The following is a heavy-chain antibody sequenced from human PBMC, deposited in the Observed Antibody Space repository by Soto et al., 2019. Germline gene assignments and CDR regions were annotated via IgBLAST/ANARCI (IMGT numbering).Heavy chain of an antibody. CDR2: NSGYNGDT. D-gene: IGHD3-16*01. CDR1: GYTFTTYS. CDR3: ARQVLRITRTAPKYFDP. Sequence: ASVKVSGKVSGYTFTTYSINWVRQAPGQGLEWMGWNSGYNGDTDYAQKFQDGVTLTTNTSTRTAYMELKSLRTDDTAIYYCARQVLRITRTAPKYFDPWGQGTLVTVSS. V-gene: IGHV1-18*01. J-gene: IGHJ5*02.